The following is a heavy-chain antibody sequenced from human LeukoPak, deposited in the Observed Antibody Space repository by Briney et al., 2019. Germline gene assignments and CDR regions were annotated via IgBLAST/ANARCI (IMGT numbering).Heavy chain of an antibody. CDR1: GGSISNYY. CDR3: ATDNGYLYY. CDR2: TSESGSA. Sequence: SESLSLTCTVSGGSISNYYWSWIRQPPGKGLEWVGHTSESGSANYKPTLKRRVTISVDTSKNQVSLNLDSVTAADTAVYEWATDNGYLYYWGQGTLVTVSS. J-gene: IGHJ4*02. V-gene: IGHV4-59*01.